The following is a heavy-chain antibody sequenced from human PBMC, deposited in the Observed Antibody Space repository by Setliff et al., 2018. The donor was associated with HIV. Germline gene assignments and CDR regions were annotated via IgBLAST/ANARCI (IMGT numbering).Heavy chain of an antibody. D-gene: IGHD1-1*01. Sequence: PSETLSLTCAVYGGSFSSYYWSWIRQPPGEGLEWIGEINHSGSTNYNPSLKSRVTISVDTSKNQFSLKVSSVTAADTAVYYCARERSLITNRRYFDSWGQGTLVTVSS. V-gene: IGHV4-34*01. CDR3: ARERSLITNRRYFDS. J-gene: IGHJ4*02. CDR2: INHSGST. CDR1: GGSFSSYY.